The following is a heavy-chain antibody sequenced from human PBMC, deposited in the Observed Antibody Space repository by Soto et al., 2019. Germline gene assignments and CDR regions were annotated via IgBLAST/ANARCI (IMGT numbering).Heavy chain of an antibody. V-gene: IGHV1-69*02. Sequence: ASVKVSCKASGGTFSSYTISWVRQAPGQGLEWMGRIIPILGIANYAQKFQGRVTITADKSTSTAYMELSSLRSEDTAVYYCARGDSSGWYAFDIWGQGTMVTVSS. CDR2: IIPILGIA. D-gene: IGHD6-19*01. CDR3: ARGDSSGWYAFDI. J-gene: IGHJ3*02. CDR1: GGTFSSYT.